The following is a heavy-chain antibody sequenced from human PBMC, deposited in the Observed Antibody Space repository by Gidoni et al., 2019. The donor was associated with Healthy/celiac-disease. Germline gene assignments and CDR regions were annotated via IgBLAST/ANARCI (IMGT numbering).Heavy chain of an antibody. J-gene: IGHJ2*01. CDR2: IYHSGST. CDR1: GGSISSGCYS. V-gene: IGHV4-30-2*01. Sequence: QLQLQESGSGLVKPSQTLSLTCAVSGGSISSGCYSRSWIRQPPGKGLEWIGYIYHSGSTYYNPSLKSRVTISVDRSKNQFSLKLSSVTAADTAVYYCARVTLYYYDSSGYYYPPAGYFDLWGRGTLVTVSS. CDR3: ARVTLYYYDSSGYYYPPAGYFDL. D-gene: IGHD3-22*01.